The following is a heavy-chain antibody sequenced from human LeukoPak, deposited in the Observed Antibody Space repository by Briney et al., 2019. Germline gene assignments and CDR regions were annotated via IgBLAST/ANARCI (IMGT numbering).Heavy chain of an antibody. CDR3: AKGTVGATNVGDYFDY. Sequence: PGGSLRLSCAASGLTFSSHWMHWVRQAPGKGLEWVSAISGSGGSTYYADSVKGRFTISRDNSKNTLYLQMNSLRAEDTAVYYCAKGTVGATNVGDYFDYWGQGTLVTVSS. CDR2: ISGSGGST. V-gene: IGHV3-23*01. J-gene: IGHJ4*02. CDR1: GLTFSSHW. D-gene: IGHD1-26*01.